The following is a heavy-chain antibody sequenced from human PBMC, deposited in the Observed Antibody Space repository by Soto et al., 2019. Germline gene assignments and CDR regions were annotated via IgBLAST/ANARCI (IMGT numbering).Heavy chain of an antibody. CDR3: TRHLVDV. V-gene: IGHV3-73*02. CDR1: GFSFSVSA. CDR2: IRSKPNSYAT. Sequence: EVQLVESGGGLVQPGGSLRLSCAASGFSFSVSAMHWVRQASGKGLEWVGRIRSKPNSYATEYAASVKGRFTISRDDSKHTAYLQMNNLKTEDTAVYYCTRHLVDVWGQGTTVTVSS. J-gene: IGHJ6*02.